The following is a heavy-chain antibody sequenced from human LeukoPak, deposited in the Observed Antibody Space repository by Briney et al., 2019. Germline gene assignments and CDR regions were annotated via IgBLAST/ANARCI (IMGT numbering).Heavy chain of an antibody. CDR3: ARASGSYPARVDY. D-gene: IGHD1-26*01. V-gene: IGHV3-21*01. CDR1: GFTFSSYS. CDR2: ISSSRSYI. J-gene: IGHJ4*02. Sequence: PGGSLRLSCAASGFTFSSYSMNWVRQAPGKGLEWVSSISSSRSYIYYADSVEGRFTISRDNAKNSLYLQMNSLRAEDTAVYYCARASGSYPARVDYWGQGTLVTVSS.